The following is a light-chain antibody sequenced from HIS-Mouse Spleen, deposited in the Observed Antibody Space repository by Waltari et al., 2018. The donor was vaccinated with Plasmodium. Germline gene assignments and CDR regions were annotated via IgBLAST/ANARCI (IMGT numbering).Light chain of an antibody. CDR2: EVS. J-gene: IGLJ3*02. Sequence: QSALTQPPSASGSPGQSVTISCTGTSSDVGGYNYVSWYQQHPGNAPKLMIYEVSKRPSGVPERFSGSKSGNTASLTVSGLQAEEEADYYCSSYAGSNNLVFGGGTKLTVL. CDR1: SSDVGGYNY. CDR3: SSYAGSNNLV. V-gene: IGLV2-8*01.